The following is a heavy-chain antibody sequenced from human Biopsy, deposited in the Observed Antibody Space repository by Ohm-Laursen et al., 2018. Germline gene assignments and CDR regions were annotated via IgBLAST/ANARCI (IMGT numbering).Heavy chain of an antibody. D-gene: IGHD5-24*01. CDR3: ASAGYNPDWNFDL. J-gene: IGHJ2*01. CDR2: ISHTGST. CDR1: NVSFSSFY. V-gene: IGHV4-34*01. Sequence: LSLTCAVYNVSFSSFYWSWIRQPPGKGLEWIGEISHTGSTNYNPPLKSRVFMSVDTSRSQFSLRLSSVTAADTAVYYCASAGYNPDWNFDLWGRGTRVTVSS.